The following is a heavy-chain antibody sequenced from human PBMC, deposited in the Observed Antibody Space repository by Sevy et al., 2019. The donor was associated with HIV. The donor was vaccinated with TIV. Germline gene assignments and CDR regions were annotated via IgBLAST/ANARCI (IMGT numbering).Heavy chain of an antibody. CDR3: ARDLTIFGVIPDY. Sequence: VKVSCKASGYTFNNYYMHWVRQAPGQGLEWMGIINPSGGSTSYAQKFQGRVTITRDTLTNTVYMELTSLRSEDTAIYYCARDLTIFGVIPDYWGQGTLVTVSS. V-gene: IGHV1-46*02. CDR2: INPSGGST. D-gene: IGHD3-3*01. J-gene: IGHJ4*02. CDR1: GYTFNNYY.